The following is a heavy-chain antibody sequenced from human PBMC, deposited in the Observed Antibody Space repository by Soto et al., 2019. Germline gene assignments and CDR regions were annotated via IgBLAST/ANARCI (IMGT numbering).Heavy chain of an antibody. CDR1: GFTFSSDS. CDR2: ISSSSSTI. J-gene: IGHJ4*02. D-gene: IGHD3-10*01. Sequence: EVQLVESGGGLVQPGGSLRLSCAASGFTFSSDSMNWVRQAPGKGLEWVSYISSSSSTIYYADSVKGRFTISRDNAKNSLYLQMNSLRAEDTAVYYCSRSDYGSGSYSYWGQGTLVTVSS. V-gene: IGHV3-48*01. CDR3: SRSDYGSGSYSY.